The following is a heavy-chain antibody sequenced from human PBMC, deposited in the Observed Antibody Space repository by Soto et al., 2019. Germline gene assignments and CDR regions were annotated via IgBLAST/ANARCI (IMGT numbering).Heavy chain of an antibody. V-gene: IGHV5-10-1*01. CDR1: GYSFTSYW. CDR3: ARLLCSSTSCYGGYNY. D-gene: IGHD2-2*01. CDR2: IDPSDSYT. J-gene: IGHJ4*02. Sequence: GESLKISCKGSGYSFTSYWISWVRQMPGKGLEWMGRIDPSDSYTNYSPSFQGHATISADKSISTAYLQWSSLKASDTAMYYCARLLCSSTSCYGGYNYWGQGTLVTSPQ.